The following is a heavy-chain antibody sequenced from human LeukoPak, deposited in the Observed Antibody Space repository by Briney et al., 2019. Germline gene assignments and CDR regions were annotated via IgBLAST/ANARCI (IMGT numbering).Heavy chain of an antibody. Sequence: GGSLRLSCAASGFTFSSYSMNWVRQAPGKGLEWVSSISSSSSYIYYADSVKGRFTISRDNAKNSLYLQMNSLRAEDTAVYYCARELHSYGYYYYGMDVWGQGTTVTVSS. J-gene: IGHJ6*02. CDR2: ISSSSSYI. CDR3: ARELHSYGYYYYGMDV. V-gene: IGHV3-21*01. CDR1: GFTFSSYS. D-gene: IGHD5-18*01.